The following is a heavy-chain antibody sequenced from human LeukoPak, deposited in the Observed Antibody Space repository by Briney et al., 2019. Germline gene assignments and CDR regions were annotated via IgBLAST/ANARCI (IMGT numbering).Heavy chain of an antibody. CDR3: ARKPRYSSSWSEFYYYFDY. J-gene: IGHJ4*02. CDR2: INSDGSST. D-gene: IGHD6-13*01. CDR1: GFTFSSYW. V-gene: IGHV3-74*01. Sequence: GGSLRLSCAASGFTFSSYWMHWVRQAPGKGLVWVSRINSDGSSTSYADSVKGRFTISRDNAKNSLYLQMNSLRAEDTAVYYCARKPRYSSSWSEFYYYFDYWGQGTLVTVSS.